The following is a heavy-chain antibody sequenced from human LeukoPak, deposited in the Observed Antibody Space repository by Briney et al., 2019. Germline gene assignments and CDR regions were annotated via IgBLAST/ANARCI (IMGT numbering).Heavy chain of an antibody. D-gene: IGHD6-19*01. CDR2: MNPNSGNT. CDR1: GYTFTGYD. CDR3: ARLYSSGWPLECMDV. V-gene: IGHV1-8*03. Sequence: ASVKVSCKASGYTFTGYDINWVRQATGQGLEWMGWMNPNSGNTGYAQKFQGRVTITRNTSISTAYMELSSLRSEDTAVYYCARLYSSGWPLECMDVWGQGTTVTVSS. J-gene: IGHJ6*02.